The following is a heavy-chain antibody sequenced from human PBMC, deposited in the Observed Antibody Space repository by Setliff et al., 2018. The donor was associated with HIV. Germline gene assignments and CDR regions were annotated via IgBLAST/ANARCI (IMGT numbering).Heavy chain of an antibody. CDR2: INPNSGHT. V-gene: IGHV1-2*07. D-gene: IGHD3-22*01. J-gene: IGHJ1*01. Sequence: ASVKVSCKTSGYTFSGYYLHWVRRAPGRGLEWMGWINPNSGHTGYAHKFQGRVTMTRDTSISTAYMELSSLTSEDTAVYYCARGGGSSYLYHSRGSEYFQYWGQGALVTVSS. CDR1: GYTFSGYY. CDR3: ARGGGSSYLYHSRGSEYFQY.